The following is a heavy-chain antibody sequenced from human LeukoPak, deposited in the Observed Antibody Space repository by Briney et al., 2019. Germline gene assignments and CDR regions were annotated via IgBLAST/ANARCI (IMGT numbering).Heavy chain of an antibody. J-gene: IGHJ4*02. Sequence: SETLSLTCTVSSYSISSGYYWGWIRQTSGKGLEWIGYIYHGGRTDYNPSLKSRVTISVDTSKNQFSLKLSSVTAADTAVYFCARGFRGPNFDHWGQGTLDTVSS. D-gene: IGHD3-10*01. V-gene: IGHV4-38-2*02. CDR1: SYSISSGYY. CDR3: ARGFRGPNFDH. CDR2: IYHGGRT.